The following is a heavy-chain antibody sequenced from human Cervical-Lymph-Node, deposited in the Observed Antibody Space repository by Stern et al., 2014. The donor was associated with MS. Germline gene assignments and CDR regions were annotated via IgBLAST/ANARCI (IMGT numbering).Heavy chain of an antibody. CDR3: ASERYTYYDDQRPPGGSDP. V-gene: IGHV1-58*02. D-gene: IGHD3-3*01. CDR1: GITFSHSA. Sequence: QMQLVQSGPEVKKPGTSVKVSCKASGITFSHSAIQWLRQARGQRPEWIGWVVVFNGDINYAPRFQERVTITRDMSTSTVYMELRSLRSEDTAIYYCASERYTYYDDQRPPGGSDPWGQGTLVTVSS. CDR2: VVVFNGDI. J-gene: IGHJ5*02.